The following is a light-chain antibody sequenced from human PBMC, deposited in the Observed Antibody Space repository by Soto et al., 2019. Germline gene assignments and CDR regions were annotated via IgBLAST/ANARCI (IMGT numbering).Light chain of an antibody. CDR1: LPISNK. V-gene: IGKV3-15*01. J-gene: IGKJ4*01. CDR2: GAS. Sequence: DIVLTQSPATLSVSPGERATLSCRASLPISNKLAWYQQRPGQSLRLLIYGASARAHGVPARFSGSGSGTEFTLTISSLQSEDLAVYYCQQYENCPPAVTFGGGTNVEIK. CDR3: QQYENCPPAVT.